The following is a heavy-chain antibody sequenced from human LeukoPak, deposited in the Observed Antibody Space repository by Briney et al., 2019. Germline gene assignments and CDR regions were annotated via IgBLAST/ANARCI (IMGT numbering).Heavy chain of an antibody. J-gene: IGHJ4*02. D-gene: IGHD2-8*01. CDR1: GFTFSDYY. CDR3: ARIRYCTNGVCYKEYYFDY. CDR2: ISSSGSTI. Sequence: GGSLRLSCAASGFTFSDYYMSWIRQAPGKGLEWVSYISSSGSTIYYADSVKGRFTISRDNAKNSLYLQMNSLRAEDTTLYYCARIRYCTNGVCYKEYYFDYWGQGTLVTVSS. V-gene: IGHV3-11*04.